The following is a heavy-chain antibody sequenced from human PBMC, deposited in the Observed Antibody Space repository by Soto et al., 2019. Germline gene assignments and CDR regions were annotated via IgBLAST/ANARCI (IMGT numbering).Heavy chain of an antibody. CDR1: GFTFSSYG. Sequence: QVQLVESGGGVVQPGRSLRLSCAASGFTFSSYGMHWVRQAPGKGLEWVAVISYDGSNKYYADSVKGRFTISRDNSKNTLYLQMNSLRAEDTAVYYCAKASLSAGTTYYYYGMDVW. V-gene: IGHV3-30*18. D-gene: IGHD6-13*01. CDR3: AKASLSAGTTYYYYGMDV. CDR2: ISYDGSNK. J-gene: IGHJ6*01.